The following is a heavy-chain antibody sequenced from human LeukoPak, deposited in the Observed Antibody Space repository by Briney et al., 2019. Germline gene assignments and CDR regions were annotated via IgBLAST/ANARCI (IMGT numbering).Heavy chain of an antibody. V-gene: IGHV3-30-3*01. CDR2: ISYDGSNK. Sequence: GGSLRLSCAASGFTFSSYAMHWVRQAPGKGLEWVAVISYDGSNKYYADSVKGRFTISRDNSKNTLYLQMNSLRAEDTAVYYCASSTVTTSYYYYGMDVWGQGTTVTVSS. J-gene: IGHJ6*02. CDR3: ASSTVTTSYYYYGMDV. D-gene: IGHD4-17*01. CDR1: GFTFSSYA.